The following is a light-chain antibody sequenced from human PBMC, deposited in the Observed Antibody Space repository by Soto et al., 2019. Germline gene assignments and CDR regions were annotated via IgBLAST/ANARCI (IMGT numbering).Light chain of an antibody. CDR1: QSVSNNY. Sequence: IVLTQSPGTLSLSPGERATLSCRASQSVSNNYLDWYQQNPGHAPRLLIYGASNRATGIPDRFSGSGSGTDFTLTISRLEPEDFAVYYCQQYGSSGTFGQGTKVDIK. CDR3: QQYGSSGT. V-gene: IGKV3-20*01. J-gene: IGKJ1*01. CDR2: GAS.